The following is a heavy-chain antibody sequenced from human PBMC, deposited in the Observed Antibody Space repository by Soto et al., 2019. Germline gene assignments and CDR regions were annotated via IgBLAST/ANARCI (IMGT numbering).Heavy chain of an antibody. CDR3: ASAPYRYGCFAY. V-gene: IGHV1-69*06. J-gene: IGHJ4*02. Sequence: QVQLVPSGAEVKKPGSSVKVSCKASGGTFSSYAISWVRQAPGQGLEWMGGLIPIFGTANYAEKFQGRVTIPADKSTSTAYMELSSLISEDKAVYYCASAPYRYGCFAYWCQGTLVTVS. CDR1: GGTFSSYA. CDR2: LIPIFGTA. D-gene: IGHD5-18*01.